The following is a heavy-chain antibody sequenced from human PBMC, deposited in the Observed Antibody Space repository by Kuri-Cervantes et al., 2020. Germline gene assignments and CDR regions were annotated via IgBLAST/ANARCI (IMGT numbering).Heavy chain of an antibody. J-gene: IGHJ6*02. Sequence: GGSLRLSCAASGFTFSSYGMHWVRQAPGKGLEWVAVIWYDGSKKYYADSVKGRFTISRDNSTNTLYLQMNSLRAEDTAVYYCARERSSSWSMSYYYYYYGMDVWGHGTTVTVSS. V-gene: IGHV3-33*01. CDR1: GFTFSSYG. D-gene: IGHD6-13*01. CDR3: ARERSSSWSMSYYYYYYGMDV. CDR2: IWYDGSKK.